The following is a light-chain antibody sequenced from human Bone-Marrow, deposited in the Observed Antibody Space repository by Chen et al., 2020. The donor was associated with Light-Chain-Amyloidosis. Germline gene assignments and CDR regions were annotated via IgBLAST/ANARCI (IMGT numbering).Light chain of an antibody. CDR3: SSFTSRSTRV. CDR2: EVS. CDR1: SSDVGGYNY. J-gene: IGLJ3*02. Sequence: QSALTQPASVSGSPGQSITISCTGTSSDVGGYNYVSWYQHHPGEAPKLMIYEVSNRPSGVSNRFSGSKSGNPASLTISGLQAEDEADYYCSSFTSRSTRVFGGGTKLTVL. V-gene: IGLV2-14*01.